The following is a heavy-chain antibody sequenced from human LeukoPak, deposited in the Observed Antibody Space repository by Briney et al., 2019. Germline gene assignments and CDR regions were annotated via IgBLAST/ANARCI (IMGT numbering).Heavy chain of an antibody. V-gene: IGHV1-69*08. CDR3: ARHDYHDFWSGYQY. CDR1: GGTFSSYT. J-gene: IGHJ4*02. Sequence: WVNLSCKVSGGTFSSYTIRWVRHPPGRGLEWMGRIIPFLGTADYAQKFQGRVTITADKSTSTAYMELSSLRSEDTAVYYCARHDYHDFWSGYQYWGQGTLVTVSS. CDR2: IIPFLGTA. D-gene: IGHD3-3*01.